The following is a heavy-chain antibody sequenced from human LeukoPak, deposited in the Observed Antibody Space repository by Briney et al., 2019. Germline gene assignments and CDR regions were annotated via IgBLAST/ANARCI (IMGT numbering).Heavy chain of an antibody. CDR1: GYTFTGYY. V-gene: IGHV1-2*02. Sequence: APVKVPCKASGYTFTGYYMHWVRQAPGQGLEWMGWINPNSGGTNYAQKFQGRVTMTRDTSISTAYMELSRLRSDDTAVYYCARDMGWLQPDNYFDYWGQGTLVTVSS. CDR2: INPNSGGT. CDR3: ARDMGWLQPDNYFDY. D-gene: IGHD5-24*01. J-gene: IGHJ4*02.